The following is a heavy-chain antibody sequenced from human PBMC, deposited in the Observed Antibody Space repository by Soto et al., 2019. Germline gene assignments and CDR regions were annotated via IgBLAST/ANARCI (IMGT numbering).Heavy chain of an antibody. J-gene: IGHJ4*02. CDR2: ISGGGTTT. CDR3: VKFGASGSYFQFDY. V-gene: IGHV3-23*04. Sequence: EVLLVGSGGGPVKPGGSLRLSCTASGFRFSSYGMNWVRQAPGKGLEWVSAISGGGTTTWYADSVRGRFTISRDNSKNTLYLQMNSLRAEDTALYYCVKFGASGSYFQFDYWGQGTLVTVSS. CDR1: GFRFSSYG. D-gene: IGHD3-10*01.